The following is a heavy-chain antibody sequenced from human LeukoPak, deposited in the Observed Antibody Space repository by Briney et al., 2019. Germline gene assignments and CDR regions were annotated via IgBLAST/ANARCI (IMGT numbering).Heavy chain of an antibody. D-gene: IGHD4-17*01. J-gene: IGHJ4*02. Sequence: GGSLRLSCAASGFTFSSYAMSWVRQAPGKGLEWVSAISGSGGSTYYADSVKGRFTISRDNSKNTLYLQMNSLRAEDTAVYYCAKIAPWGAVTTTDGFDYWGQGTLVTVSS. CDR1: GFTFSSYA. CDR2: ISGSGGST. CDR3: AKIAPWGAVTTTDGFDY. V-gene: IGHV3-23*01.